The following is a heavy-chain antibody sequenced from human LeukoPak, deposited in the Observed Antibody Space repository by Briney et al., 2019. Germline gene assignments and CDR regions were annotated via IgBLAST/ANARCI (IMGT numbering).Heavy chain of an antibody. J-gene: IGHJ5*02. CDR2: INHSGST. Sequence: SETLSLTCAVYGGSFSGYYWSWIRQPPGKGLEWIGEINHSGSTNYNPSLKSRVTISVDTSKNQFSLKLSSVTAADTAVYYCARVGSTYYYDSSGYQQINWFDPWGQGTLVTVSS. CDR3: ARVGSTYYYDSSGYQQINWFDP. D-gene: IGHD3-22*01. V-gene: IGHV4-34*01. CDR1: GGSFSGYY.